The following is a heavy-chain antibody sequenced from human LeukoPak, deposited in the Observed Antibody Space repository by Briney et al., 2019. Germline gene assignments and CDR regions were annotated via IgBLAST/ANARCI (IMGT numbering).Heavy chain of an antibody. J-gene: IGHJ4*02. CDR2: ISANNGDT. CDR1: GYTFTRYG. Sequence: ASVKVSCKASGYTFTRYGISWVRQAPGQGLEWMGRISANNGDTNSAQKFQDRVTMTTDTSTSTVYMELSSLRSEDTAVYYCARDYDILTGFLSYWGQGTLVTVSS. V-gene: IGHV1-18*01. D-gene: IGHD3-9*01. CDR3: ARDYDILTGFLSY.